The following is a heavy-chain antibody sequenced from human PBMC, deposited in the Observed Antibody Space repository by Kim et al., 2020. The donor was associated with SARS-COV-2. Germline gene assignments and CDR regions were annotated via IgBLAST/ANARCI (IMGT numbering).Heavy chain of an antibody. V-gene: IGHV5-10-1*01. CDR2: IDPSDSYT. D-gene: IGHD5-12*01. J-gene: IGHJ6*02. Sequence: GESLKISCKGSGYSFTSYWISWVRQMPGKGLEWMGRIDPSDSYTNYSPSFQGHVTISADKSISTAYLQWSSLKATDTAMYYCASTGRPWLTARYYYYGMDVWGQGTTVTVSS. CDR1: GYSFTSYW. CDR3: ASTGRPWLTARYYYYGMDV.